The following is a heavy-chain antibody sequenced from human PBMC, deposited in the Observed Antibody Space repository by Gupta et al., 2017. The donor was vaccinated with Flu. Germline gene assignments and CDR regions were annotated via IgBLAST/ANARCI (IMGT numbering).Heavy chain of an antibody. D-gene: IGHD3-10*01. Sequence: QVQLVESGGGVVQTGRSLRLSCAASGFIFSSFGMDWVRQAPGKGLEWVAFISYDGSNKNYADSVKGRFTISRDNSKNTLYLQMNSLRTEDTAVYYCAKGDYGDYWGQGTLVTVSS. CDR2: ISYDGSNK. CDR1: GFIFSSFG. V-gene: IGHV3-30*18. CDR3: AKGDYGDY. J-gene: IGHJ4*02.